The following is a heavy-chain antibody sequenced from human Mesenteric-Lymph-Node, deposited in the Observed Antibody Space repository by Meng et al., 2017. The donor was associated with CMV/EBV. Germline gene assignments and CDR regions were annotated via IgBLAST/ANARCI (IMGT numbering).Heavy chain of an antibody. CDR3: ARGGPFLESVFDY. V-gene: IGHV4-39*07. CDR2: MYYSGIT. CDR1: GGSISSSNSY. J-gene: IGHJ4*02. Sequence: SETLSLTCTVSGGSISSSNSYWGWIRQPPGKGLEWIASMYYSGITYSNPSLQNRVTISVDTSKNQFSLNLNSVTAADTALYYCARGGPFLESVFDYWGQGTLVTVSS. D-gene: IGHD3-3*02.